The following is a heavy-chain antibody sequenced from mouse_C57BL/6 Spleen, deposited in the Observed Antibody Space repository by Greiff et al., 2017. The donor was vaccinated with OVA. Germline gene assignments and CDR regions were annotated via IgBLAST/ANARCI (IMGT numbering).Heavy chain of an antibody. CDR2: INYDGSST. J-gene: IGHJ4*01. CDR1: GFTFSDYY. V-gene: IGHV5-16*01. Sequence: EVQRVESEGGLVQPGSSMKLSCTASGFTFSDYYMAWVRQVPEKGLEWVANINYDGSSTYYLDSLKSRFIISRDNAKNILYLQMSSLKSEDTATYYCAREGTTVRGYAMDYWGQGTSVTVSS. D-gene: IGHD1-1*01. CDR3: AREGTTVRGYAMDY.